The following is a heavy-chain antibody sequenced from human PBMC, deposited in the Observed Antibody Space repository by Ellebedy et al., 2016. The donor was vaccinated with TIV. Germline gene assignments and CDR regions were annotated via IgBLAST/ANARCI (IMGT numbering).Heavy chain of an antibody. J-gene: IGHJ4*02. CDR2: ISPNSGGT. Sequence: AASVKVSGKASGYTFTGYYIHWVRQAPGQGLEWMGWISPNSGGTDYAQKFQARVTMTRDTSITTAYMELSRLRSDDTAVYYCARTASGGYSYGETFDYWGQGTLVTVSS. CDR1: GYTFTGYY. D-gene: IGHD5-18*01. CDR3: ARTASGGYSYGETFDY. V-gene: IGHV1-2*02.